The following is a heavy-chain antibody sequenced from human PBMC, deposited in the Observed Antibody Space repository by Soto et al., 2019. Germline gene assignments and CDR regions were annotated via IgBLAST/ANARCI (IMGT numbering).Heavy chain of an antibody. J-gene: IGHJ5*02. CDR3: ARVPGP. CDR1: GGSVSSSTYY. CDR2: GYYSGST. V-gene: IGHV4-39*07. D-gene: IGHD2-2*01. Sequence: SETLSLTCTVSGGSVSSSTYYWGWIRQPPGKGLEWIGSGYYSGSTFYDPSLKSRVTISVDTSKNQFSLKLSSVTAADTAVYYCARVPGPWGQGTLVTVSS.